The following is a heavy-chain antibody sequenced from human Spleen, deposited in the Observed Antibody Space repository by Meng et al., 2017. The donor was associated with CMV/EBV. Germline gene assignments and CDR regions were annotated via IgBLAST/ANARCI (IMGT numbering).Heavy chain of an antibody. CDR1: GFTFSSYS. V-gene: IGHV3-21*06. CDR2: ISSGSSYA. D-gene: IGHD2-15*01. J-gene: IGHJ6*01. CDR3: ARVLEDVVVVVPNYYYGMDV. Sequence: GESLKISCAASGFTFSSYSMNWVRQAPGKGLEWVSSISSGSSYAFYIDSLKGRFTISRDNVKNSVYLQMNSLRAEDTAMYYCARVLEDVVVVVPNYYYGMDVWGQGTTVTSPQ.